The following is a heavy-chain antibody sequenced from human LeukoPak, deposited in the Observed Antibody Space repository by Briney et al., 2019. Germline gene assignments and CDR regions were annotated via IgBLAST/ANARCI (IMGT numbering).Heavy chain of an antibody. D-gene: IGHD6-19*01. CDR2: IKQDGSEK. V-gene: IGHV3-7*01. J-gene: IGHJ3*02. CDR1: GFSFGNYW. Sequence: GGSLRLSCGASGFSFGNYWMSWVRQAPGKGLEWVANIKQDGSEKYYVDSVKGRFTISRDNAKNSLYLHMNSLRADDTAVYYCARDTYSSGWYGHDAFDIWGQGTMVTVSS. CDR3: ARDTYSSGWYGHDAFDI.